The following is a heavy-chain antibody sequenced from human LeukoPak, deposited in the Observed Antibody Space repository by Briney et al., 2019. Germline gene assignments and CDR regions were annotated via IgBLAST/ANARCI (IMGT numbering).Heavy chain of an antibody. V-gene: IGHV3-23*01. Sequence: GGSLRLSCAASGFTFSSYGMSWVRQAPGKGLEWVSAISGGGGSTYYADSVKGRFTISSDNAKNSLYLKMNSLRAEDTAVYYCAELGITMIGGVWGKGTTVTISS. CDR3: AELGITMIGGV. J-gene: IGHJ6*04. CDR2: ISGGGGST. CDR1: GFTFSSYG. D-gene: IGHD3-10*02.